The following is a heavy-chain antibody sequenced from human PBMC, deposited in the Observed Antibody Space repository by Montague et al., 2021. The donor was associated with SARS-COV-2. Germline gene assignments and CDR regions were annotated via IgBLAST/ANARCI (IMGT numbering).Heavy chain of an antibody. CDR1: GFSLSTSGMC. Sequence: PALVKPTQTLTLTCTFSGFSLSTSGMCVSWIRQPPGKALEWLALIDWDDDKYYSTSLKTRLTISKDTSKNQVALTMTNMDPVDTATYYCARVTTVTYPYYYYYGMDVWGQGTTVTVSS. D-gene: IGHD4-11*01. CDR3: ARVTTVTYPYYYYYGMDV. J-gene: IGHJ6*02. V-gene: IGHV2-70*01. CDR2: IDWDDDK.